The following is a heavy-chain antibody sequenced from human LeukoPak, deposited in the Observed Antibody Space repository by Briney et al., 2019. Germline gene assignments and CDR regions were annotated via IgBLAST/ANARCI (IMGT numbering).Heavy chain of an antibody. CDR2: IYSDGRT. CDR1: GFTFSSYG. D-gene: IGHD3-3*01. J-gene: IGHJ4*02. V-gene: IGHV3-53*01. Sequence: PGGSLSLSCAASGFTFSSYGMHWVRQAPGKGLEWVSVIYSDGRTFYADSVRGRFTISRDNSKNTLYLQMNSLRAEDTAVYYCTRDRDDVVRFWGWGQGTLVTVSS. CDR3: TRDRDDVVRFWG.